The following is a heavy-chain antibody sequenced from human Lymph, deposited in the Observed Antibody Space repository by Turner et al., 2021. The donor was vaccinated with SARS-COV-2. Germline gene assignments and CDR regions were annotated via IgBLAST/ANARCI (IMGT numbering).Heavy chain of an antibody. CDR1: GYTFTSYG. Sequence: QVQLVQSGAEVKKPWASVKVSCKASGYTFTSYGISWVRQAPGQGLEWMGWISVYNGNTNYAQKLQGRVTMTTDTSTSTAYMELRSLRSDDTAVYYCARFTASIEVTGRYFDYWGQGTLVTVSS. CDR2: ISVYNGNT. D-gene: IGHD6-19*01. V-gene: IGHV1-18*01. J-gene: IGHJ4*02. CDR3: ARFTASIEVTGRYFDY.